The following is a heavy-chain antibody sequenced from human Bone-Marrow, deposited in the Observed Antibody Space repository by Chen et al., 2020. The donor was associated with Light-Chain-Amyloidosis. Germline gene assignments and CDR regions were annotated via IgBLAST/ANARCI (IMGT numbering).Heavy chain of an antibody. CDR2: INHSGST. D-gene: IGHD6-6*01. CDR1: GGSFSGYY. CDR3: ASLRGYSSSTYDY. J-gene: IGHJ4*02. Sequence: QVQLQQWGAGLLKPSETLSLTCAVYGGSFSGYYWSWIRQPPGKGLEWIGEINHSGSTNYNPSLKSRVTISVDTSKNQFSLKLSSVTAADTAVYYCASLRGYSSSTYDYWGQGTLVTVSS. V-gene: IGHV4-34*01.